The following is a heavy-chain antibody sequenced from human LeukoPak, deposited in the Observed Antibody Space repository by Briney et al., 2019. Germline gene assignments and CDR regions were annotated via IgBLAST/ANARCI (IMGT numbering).Heavy chain of an antibody. CDR1: GFTFSNYA. D-gene: IGHD4-23*01. J-gene: IGHJ4*02. CDR2: ISYDGSNK. Sequence: GGSLRLSCAASGFTFSNYAMHWVRQAPGKGLEWVALISYDGSNKYYADSVKGRFTISRDNSKNTLYLQMNSLRAEDTAVYYCPRDIYGGNSAIFRYWGKGTLVTVPS. CDR3: PRDIYGGNSAIFRY. V-gene: IGHV3-30-3*01.